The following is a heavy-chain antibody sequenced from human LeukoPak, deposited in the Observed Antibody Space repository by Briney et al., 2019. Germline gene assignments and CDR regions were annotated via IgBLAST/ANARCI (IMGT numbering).Heavy chain of an antibody. D-gene: IGHD2-15*01. CDR1: GGTFSSYT. J-gene: IGHJ6*03. CDR3: ASTSGPGGYCSGGSCYYYYMDV. Sequence: ASVKVSCKASGGTFSSYTISWVRQAPGQGLEWMGRIIPILGIANYAQKFQGRVTITADESTSTAYMELSSLRSEDTAVYYCASTSGPGGYCSGGSCYYYYMDVWGKGTTVTVSS. CDR2: IIPILGIA. V-gene: IGHV1-69*02.